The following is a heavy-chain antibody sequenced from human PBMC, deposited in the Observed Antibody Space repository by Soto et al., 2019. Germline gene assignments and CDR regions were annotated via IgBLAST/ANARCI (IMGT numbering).Heavy chain of an antibody. J-gene: IGHJ3*02. V-gene: IGHV4-31*03. CDR2: IYYSGST. CDR3: ARVYYDILTLRDPFDI. CDR1: GGSISSGGYY. D-gene: IGHD3-9*01. Sequence: SETLSLTCTVSGGSISSGGYYWSWIRQHPGKGLEWIGYIYYSGSTYYNPSLKSRVTISVDTSKNQFSLKLSSVTAADTAVYYCARVYYDILTLRDPFDIWGQGTMVTVSS.